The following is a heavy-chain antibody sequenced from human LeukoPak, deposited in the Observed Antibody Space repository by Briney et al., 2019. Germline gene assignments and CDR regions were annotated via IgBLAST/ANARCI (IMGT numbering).Heavy chain of an antibody. CDR2: ISSSGSTI. D-gene: IGHD3-16*01. CDR1: GFTFSSYE. V-gene: IGHV3-48*03. J-gene: IGHJ4*02. Sequence: PGGSLRLSCAASGFTFSSYEMNWVRQAPGKGLEWVSYISSSGSTIYYADSVKGRFTISRDNAKNSLYLQMNSLRVDDTAVYYCAKSSGGYYDYVWADYWGQGTLVIVSS. CDR3: AKSSGGYYDYVWADY.